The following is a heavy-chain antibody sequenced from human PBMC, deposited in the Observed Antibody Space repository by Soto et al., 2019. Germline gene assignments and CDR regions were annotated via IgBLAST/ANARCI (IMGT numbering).Heavy chain of an antibody. J-gene: IGHJ6*02. D-gene: IGHD6-13*01. V-gene: IGHV3-48*02. CDR1: GFTFSSYS. Sequence: PGGSLRLSCAASGFTFSSYSMNWVRQAPGKGLEWVSYISSSSSTIYYADSVKGRFTISRDNAKNSLYLQMNSLRDEDTAVYYCARDDVGSSWYTLYYYYYGMDVWGQGTTVTVSS. CDR3: ARDDVGSSWYTLYYYYYGMDV. CDR2: ISSSSSTI.